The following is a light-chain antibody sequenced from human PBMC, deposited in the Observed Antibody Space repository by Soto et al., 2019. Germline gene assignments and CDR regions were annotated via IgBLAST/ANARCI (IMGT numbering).Light chain of an antibody. CDR2: AAS. V-gene: IGKV1-39*01. CDR1: QGVSAY. J-gene: IGKJ2*01. CDR3: HQSYESPHT. Sequence: DIQMTQSPSSLSASVGDRVTITCRASQGVSAYLLWYQQRQGTAPTLLIYAASNWLSGVPSRFSGSGSGTNFAIPISSLQPADFALYCSHQSYESPHTFGHRTTLQTK.